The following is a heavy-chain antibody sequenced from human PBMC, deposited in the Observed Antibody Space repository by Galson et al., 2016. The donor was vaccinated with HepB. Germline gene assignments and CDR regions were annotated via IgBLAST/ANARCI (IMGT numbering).Heavy chain of an antibody. V-gene: IGHV3-23*01. CDR3: AKDRDSNWYEKYFQH. CDR2: NSSGGTT. J-gene: IGHJ1*01. D-gene: IGHD6-13*01. Sequence: SLRLSCAASGFTSNIYAMSWVRLAPGKGLEWVSANSSGGTTYYADSAKGRFTISRDNSKNTLSLQMNSLRAEDTAVYYCAKDRDSNWYEKYFQHWGQGTLVTVSS. CDR1: GFTSNIYA.